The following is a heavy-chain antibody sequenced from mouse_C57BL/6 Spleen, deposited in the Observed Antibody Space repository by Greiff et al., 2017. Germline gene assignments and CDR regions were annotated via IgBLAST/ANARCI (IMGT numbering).Heavy chain of an antibody. J-gene: IGHJ4*01. CDR3: AKFYDGPYAMDY. CDR2: IYPGDGDT. CDR1: GYAFSSSW. D-gene: IGHD2-3*01. V-gene: IGHV1-82*01. Sequence: QVQLQQSGPALVKPGASVKISCKASGYAFSSSWMNWVKQRPGKGLEWIGRIYPGDGDTNYNGKFKGKATLTADQSSSTAYMQLSSLTSEDSAVYFCAKFYDGPYAMDYWGQGTSVTVAS.